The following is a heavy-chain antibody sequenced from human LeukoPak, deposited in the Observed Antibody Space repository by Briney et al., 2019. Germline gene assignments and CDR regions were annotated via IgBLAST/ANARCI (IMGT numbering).Heavy chain of an antibody. CDR3: AKKRWLHSPFDY. J-gene: IGHJ4*02. D-gene: IGHD5-24*01. V-gene: IGHV3-23*01. CDR1: GFIFSNHG. Sequence: GGTLRLSCAASGFIFSNHGMNWVRQAPGKGLEWVSGISPRGDITYYTDSVKGRFTVSRDNFKNTVHLQVNSLRPEDTAVYYCAKKRWLHSPFDYWGQGTLVTVSP. CDR2: ISPRGDIT.